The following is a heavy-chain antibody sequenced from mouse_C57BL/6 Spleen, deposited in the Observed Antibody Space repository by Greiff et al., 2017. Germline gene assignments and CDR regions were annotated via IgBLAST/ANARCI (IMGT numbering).Heavy chain of an antibody. V-gene: IGHV14-4*01. CDR1: GFNIKDDY. J-gene: IGHJ3*01. CDR3: TTIYYCGSSSFAY. CDR2: IDPENGDT. Sequence: EVQLVESGAELVRPGASVKLSCTASGFNIKDDYMHWVKQRPEQGLEWIGWIDPENGDTEYASKFQGKATITADTSSNTAYLQLSSLTSEDTAVYYCTTIYYCGSSSFAYWGQGTLVTVSA. D-gene: IGHD1-1*01.